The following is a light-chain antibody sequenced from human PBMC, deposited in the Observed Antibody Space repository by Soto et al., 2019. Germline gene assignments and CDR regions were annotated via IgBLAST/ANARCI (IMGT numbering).Light chain of an antibody. CDR1: QEIHYY. CDR2: DSS. CDR3: QQYQDLPPLT. Sequence: IQMTQSPSSLSASVGDRVTITCQASQEIHYYLNWYQQKPGKAPQLLIYDSSRLQKGVPSRFSGSGSGTEFTFTISSLQAEDFATYYCQQYQDLPPLTFGGGTRVDIK. J-gene: IGKJ4*01. V-gene: IGKV1-33*01.